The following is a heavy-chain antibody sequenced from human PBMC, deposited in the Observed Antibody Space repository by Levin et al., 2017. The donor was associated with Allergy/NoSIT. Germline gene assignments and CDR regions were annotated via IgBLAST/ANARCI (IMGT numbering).Heavy chain of an antibody. D-gene: IGHD1-1*01. CDR2: IIPIFGTT. Sequence: GASVKVSCKASGGTFSKYAISWVRQAPGQGLEWMGGIIPIFGTTHYAQKFQGRVTITADESTSTAYMELSSLRSEDTAVYYCARGYWNGENSFDIWGQGTMVTVSS. V-gene: IGHV1-69*13. J-gene: IGHJ3*02. CDR1: GGTFSKYA. CDR3: ARGYWNGENSFDI.